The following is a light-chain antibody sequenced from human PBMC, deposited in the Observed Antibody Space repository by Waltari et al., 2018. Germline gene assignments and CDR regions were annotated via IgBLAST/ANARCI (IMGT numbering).Light chain of an antibody. CDR2: DAS. J-gene: IGKJ1*01. CDR3: LQRSSWPWT. V-gene: IGKV3-11*01. CDR1: QSVSSY. Sequence: EIVLTQSPATLSLSPGERATLSCRSSQSVSSYLAWYQQKVGQAPRLLIYDASNRATGIPARFSGSGSGTDFTFTISSLEPEDFAVYYCLQRSSWPWTFGQGTKVEIK.